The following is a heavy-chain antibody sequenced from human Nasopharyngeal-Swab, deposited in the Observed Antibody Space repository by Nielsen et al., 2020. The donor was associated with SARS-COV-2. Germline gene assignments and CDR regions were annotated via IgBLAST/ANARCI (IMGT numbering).Heavy chain of an antibody. CDR3: AGDLGLSMVRGADYYYGMDV. D-gene: IGHD3-10*01. J-gene: IGHJ6*02. V-gene: IGHV3-21*01. CDR2: ISSSSSYI. Sequence: GGSLRLSCAASGFTFSSYSMNWVRQAPGKGLEWVSSISSSSSYIYYADSVKGRFTISRDNAKNSLYLQMNSLRAEDTAVYYCAGDLGLSMVRGADYYYGMDVWGQGTTVTVSS. CDR1: GFTFSSYS.